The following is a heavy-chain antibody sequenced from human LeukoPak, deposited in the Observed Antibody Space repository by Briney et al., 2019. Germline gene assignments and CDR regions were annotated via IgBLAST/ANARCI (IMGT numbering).Heavy chain of an antibody. J-gene: IGHJ6*02. V-gene: IGHV3-66*01. CDR3: ARSLVLHYYGMDV. CDR2: IYSGGST. D-gene: IGHD3-10*01. Sequence: GGSLRLSCAASGFTVSSNYMSWVRQAPGKGLEWVSVIYSGGSTYYADSVKGRFTISRDNSKNTLYLQMNSLRAEDTAVYYCARSLVLHYYGMDVWGQGTTVTVSS. CDR1: GFTVSSNY.